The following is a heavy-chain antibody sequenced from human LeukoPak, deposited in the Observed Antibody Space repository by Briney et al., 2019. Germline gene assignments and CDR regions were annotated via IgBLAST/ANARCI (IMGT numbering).Heavy chain of an antibody. CDR2: IYSGGST. CDR3: ARSSYDFLTGSPLLNSFDY. V-gene: IGHV3-53*01. CDR1: GFTVSSNY. J-gene: IGHJ4*02. D-gene: IGHD3-9*01. Sequence: GGSLRLSCAASGFTVSSNYMSWVRQAPGKGLEWVSVIYSGGSTYYAGSVKGRFTISRDNSKNTLYLQMNSLRAEDTAVYYCARSSYDFLTGSPLLNSFDYWGQGTLVTVSS.